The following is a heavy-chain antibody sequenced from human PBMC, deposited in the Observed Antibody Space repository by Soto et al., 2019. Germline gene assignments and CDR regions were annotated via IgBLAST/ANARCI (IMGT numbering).Heavy chain of an antibody. CDR1: GGSFSGYY. CDR2: INHSGST. D-gene: IGHD5-18*01. J-gene: IGHJ3*02. V-gene: IGHV4-34*01. Sequence: PSETLSLTCAVYGGSFSGYYWSWIRQPPGKGLEWIGEINHSGSTNYNPSLKSRVTISVDTSKNQFSLKLSSVTAADTAVYYCARKHMVIDAFDIWGQGTMVTVSS. CDR3: ARKHMVIDAFDI.